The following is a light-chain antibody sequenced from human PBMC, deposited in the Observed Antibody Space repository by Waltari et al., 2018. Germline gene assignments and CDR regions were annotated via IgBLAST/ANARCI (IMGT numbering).Light chain of an antibody. CDR2: KSS. J-gene: IGKJ2*01. CDR1: QSLEHSDGNTY. Sequence: DIVLTQTSLPSAVTLGQPASISCRSSQSLEHSDGNTYLSWLHQRPGQPPRLLIYKSSNRLSGGPDRFRGSGAGTDFTLKISRVEAEDVGVYYCTQATQFPHTFGQGTKLEIK. V-gene: IGKV2-24*01. CDR3: TQATQFPHT.